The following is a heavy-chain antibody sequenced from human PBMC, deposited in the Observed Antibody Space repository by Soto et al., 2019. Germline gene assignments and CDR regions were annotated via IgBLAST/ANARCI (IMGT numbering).Heavy chain of an antibody. J-gene: IGHJ4*02. Sequence: QVQLVQSGAEMKKPGSSVKVSCQSSGGTFNTYAMNWVRQAPGQGPERMGDISPMLGAANYAPTFQGRVTITADESTGTSYMQLSSLPSEDTALYFCAREVQVHTPAFVYWGQGTLVTVSS. V-gene: IGHV1-69*19. CDR1: GGTFNTYA. D-gene: IGHD3-10*01. CDR2: ISPMLGAA. CDR3: AREVQVHTPAFVY.